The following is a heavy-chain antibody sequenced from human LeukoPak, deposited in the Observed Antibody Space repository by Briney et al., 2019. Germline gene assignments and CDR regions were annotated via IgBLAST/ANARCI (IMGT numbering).Heavy chain of an antibody. Sequence: SQTLSLTCTVSSGSISGSISGNRLYWNWIRQAAGKGLEWIGRVHSGETTNYNPSLAGRVTVSVDRSKNQFSLKMNSVTAADTAVYYCARTYCDADTWYRFDSWGQGILVTVSS. D-gene: IGHD2-21*01. J-gene: IGHJ4*02. CDR2: VHSGETT. V-gene: IGHV4-61*02. CDR3: ARTYCDADTWYRFDS. CDR1: SGSISGSISGNRLY.